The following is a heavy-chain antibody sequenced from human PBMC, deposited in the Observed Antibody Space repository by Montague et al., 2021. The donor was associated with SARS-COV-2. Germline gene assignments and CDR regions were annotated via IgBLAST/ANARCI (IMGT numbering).Heavy chain of an antibody. CDR2: IYYSGST. J-gene: IGHJ6*02. CDR3: ARHLRVTTVTSHMYHYAMDV. CDR1: GDSISNYT. D-gene: IGHD4-11*01. Sequence: SETLSLTCSVSGDSISNYTWSWIRQSPGKGLEWIGYIYYSGSTNYNPSLTSRVTISVDTSKNQVSLKLTSVTAADTAVYYCARHLRVTTVTSHMYHYAMDVWGPGTTVTGSS. V-gene: IGHV4-59*08.